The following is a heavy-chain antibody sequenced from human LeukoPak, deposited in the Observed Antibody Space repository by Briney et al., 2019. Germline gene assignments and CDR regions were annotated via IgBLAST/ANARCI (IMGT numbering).Heavy chain of an antibody. V-gene: IGHV3-23*01. CDR1: GCTFSSYA. J-gene: IGHJ4*02. CDR2: ISGSGGST. CDR3: AKHTVEWAAFDY. Sequence: PGGFLRLSCAASGCTFSSYAMSWVRQAPGKGLEWVSAISGSGGSTYYADSVKGRFTISRDNSKNTLYLQMNSLRAEDTAVYYCAKHTVEWAAFDYWGQGTLVTVSS. D-gene: IGHD3-3*01.